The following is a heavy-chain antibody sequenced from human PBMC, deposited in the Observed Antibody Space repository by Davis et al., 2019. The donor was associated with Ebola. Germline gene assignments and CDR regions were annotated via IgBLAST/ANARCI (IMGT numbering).Heavy chain of an antibody. V-gene: IGHV3-48*02. Sequence: GGSLRLSCVASGFTFSSYSMNCVRQPPGKGLEWISYISRSSITTYYADSVKSRFTISRDDANNSLYLQMNSLKDDDTAVYYCARDSGIYSAQYWGQGTLVTVSS. D-gene: IGHD1-26*01. CDR1: GFTFSSYS. J-gene: IGHJ4*02. CDR2: ISRSSITT. CDR3: ARDSGIYSAQY.